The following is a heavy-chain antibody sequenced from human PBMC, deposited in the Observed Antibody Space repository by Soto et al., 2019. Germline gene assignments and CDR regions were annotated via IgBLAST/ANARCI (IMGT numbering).Heavy chain of an antibody. J-gene: IGHJ5*02. CDR1: GFTFSSYA. Sequence: QVQLVESGGGVVQPGRSLRLSCAASGFTFSSYAMHWVRQAPGKGLEWVAVISYDGSNKYYADSVKGRFTISSDNSKNTLYLQMNSLRAEDTAVYYCARDDWFDPWGQGTLVTVSS. CDR3: ARDDWFDP. V-gene: IGHV3-30-3*01. CDR2: ISYDGSNK.